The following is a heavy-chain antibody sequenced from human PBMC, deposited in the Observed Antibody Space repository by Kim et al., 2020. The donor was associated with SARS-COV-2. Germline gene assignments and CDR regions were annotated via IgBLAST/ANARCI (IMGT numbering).Heavy chain of an antibody. D-gene: IGHD2-2*01. CDR3: ARDFEDCSSTSCKGGYYYYGMDV. J-gene: IGHJ6*02. Sequence: SETLSLTCTVSGGSVSSGSYYWSWIRQPPGKGLEWIGYIYYSGSTNYNPSLKSRVTISVDTSKNQFSLKLSSVTAADTAVYYCARDFEDCSSTSCKGGYYYYGMDVWGQGTTVTVSS. V-gene: IGHV4-61*01. CDR2: IYYSGST. CDR1: GGSVSSGSYY.